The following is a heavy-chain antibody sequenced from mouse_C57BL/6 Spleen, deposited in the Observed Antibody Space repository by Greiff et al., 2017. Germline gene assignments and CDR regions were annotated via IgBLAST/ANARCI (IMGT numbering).Heavy chain of an antibody. Sequence: EVQLQQSGPVLVKPGASVKMSCKASGYTFTDYYMHWVKQSHGKSLEWIGVINPYNGGTSYNQKFKGKATLTVDKSSSTAYMELNSLTSEDSAVYYCARFGWLLWYFDVWGTGTTVTVSS. D-gene: IGHD2-3*01. V-gene: IGHV1-19*01. CDR1: GYTFTDYY. J-gene: IGHJ1*03. CDR2: INPYNGGT. CDR3: ARFGWLLWYFDV.